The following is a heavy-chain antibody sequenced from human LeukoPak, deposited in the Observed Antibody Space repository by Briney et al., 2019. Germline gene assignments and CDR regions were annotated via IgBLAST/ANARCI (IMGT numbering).Heavy chain of an antibody. V-gene: IGHV3-66*01. Sequence: GGSLRLSCAASGFTVSSNYMNWVRQAPGKGLEWVSVIYSGGSTHYADSVKGRFTISRDNSKNTLYLQMNSLRAEDTAVYYCAKVPNYYYYYMDVWGKGTTVTVSS. J-gene: IGHJ6*03. CDR1: GFTVSSNY. CDR2: IYSGGST. CDR3: AKVPNYYYYYMDV.